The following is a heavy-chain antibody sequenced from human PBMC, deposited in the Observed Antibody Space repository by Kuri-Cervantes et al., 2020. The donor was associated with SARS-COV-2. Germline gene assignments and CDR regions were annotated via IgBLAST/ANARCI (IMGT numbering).Heavy chain of an antibody. CDR3: ARGGSYYLDEYYFDY. D-gene: IGHD1-26*01. CDR1: GGTFSSYA. CDR2: IIPILGIA. V-gene: IGHV1-69*10. J-gene: IGHJ4*02. Sequence: SVKVSCKASGGTFSSYAISWVRQAPGQGLEWMGGIIPILGIANYAQKFQGRVTITADKSTSTAYMELSSLRSDDTVVYYCARGGSYYLDEYYFDYWGQGTLVTVSS.